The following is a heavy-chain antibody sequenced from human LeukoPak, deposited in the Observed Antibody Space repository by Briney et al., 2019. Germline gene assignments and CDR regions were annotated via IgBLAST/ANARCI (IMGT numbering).Heavy chain of an antibody. V-gene: IGHV3-23*01. CDR1: GFTFSNYA. CDR2: ISVSGGSI. CDR3: AKEHSVLTMMRGLDS. D-gene: IGHD3-22*01. Sequence: GGSLRLSCAASGFTFSNYALHWVRQAPGKGLEWVSGISVSGGSIYYADSVTGRFTISRDNSKDTLYLQMNSLKVEDTALYYCAKEHSVLTMMRGLDSWGQGTLVTVSS. J-gene: IGHJ4*02.